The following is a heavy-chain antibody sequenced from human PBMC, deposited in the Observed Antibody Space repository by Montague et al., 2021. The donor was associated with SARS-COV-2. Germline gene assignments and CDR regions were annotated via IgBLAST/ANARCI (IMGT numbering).Heavy chain of an antibody. D-gene: IGHD6-6*01. J-gene: IGHJ6*02. Sequence: SETLSLTCTVSGDSINTYYWNWIRQPPGKGLEWLGSIFYTGSTNXNPSLKSRVTISLDTSKNQFSLKVPSVTAADAAVYYCARQSARSYYYYGVDVWGQGTTVTVSS. CDR3: ARQSARSYYYYGVDV. CDR2: IFYTGST. V-gene: IGHV4-59*12. CDR1: GDSINTYY.